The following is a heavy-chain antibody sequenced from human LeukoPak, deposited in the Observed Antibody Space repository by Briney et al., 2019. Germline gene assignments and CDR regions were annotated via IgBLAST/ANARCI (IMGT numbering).Heavy chain of an antibody. V-gene: IGHV4-59*01. CDR3: ARGFGSGWYGPFDY. Sequence: PSETLSLTCTVSGGSISSYYWSWIRQPPGKGLEWIGYIYYSGNTNYNPSLKSRVTISVDTSKNQFSLKLSSVTAADTAVYYCARGFGSGWYGPFDYWGQGTLVTVSS. CDR1: GGSISSYY. J-gene: IGHJ4*02. CDR2: IYYSGNT. D-gene: IGHD6-19*01.